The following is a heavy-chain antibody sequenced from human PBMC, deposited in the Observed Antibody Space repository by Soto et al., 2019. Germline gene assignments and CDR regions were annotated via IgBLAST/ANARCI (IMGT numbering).Heavy chain of an antibody. CDR3: AKGRGTSYDILTGYYLEYYCDH. Sequence: QVQLVESGGGVVKPGRSLRLSCAASGFTFSSYGMHWVRQAPGKGLEWVAVISYDGSNKYYADSVKGRFTISRDNSKHTLYLQMNSLIAEDTAVYYCAKGRGTSYDILTGYYLEYYCDHCGQGTLVNVSS. J-gene: IGHJ4*02. V-gene: IGHV3-30*18. D-gene: IGHD3-9*01. CDR1: GFTFSSYG. CDR2: ISYDGSNK.